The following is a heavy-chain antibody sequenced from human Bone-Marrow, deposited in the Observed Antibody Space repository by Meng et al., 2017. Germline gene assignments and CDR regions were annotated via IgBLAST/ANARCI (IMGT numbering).Heavy chain of an antibody. V-gene: IGHV3-20*04. Sequence: GESLKISCAASGFTFDDYGMSWVRQAPGKGLEWVSGINWNGGSTGYADSVKGRFTISRDNAKNSLYLQMNSLRAEDTAVYYCAKKLGYYYDSSGYYYWGQGTLVTVSS. CDR2: INWNGGST. CDR1: GFTFDDYG. D-gene: IGHD3-22*01. CDR3: AKKLGYYYDSSGYYY. J-gene: IGHJ4*02.